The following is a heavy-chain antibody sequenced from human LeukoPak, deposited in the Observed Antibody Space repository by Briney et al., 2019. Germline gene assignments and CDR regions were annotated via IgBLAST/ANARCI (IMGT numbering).Heavy chain of an antibody. Sequence: PGRSLRLSCAASGFTFSSYAMHWVRQAPGKGLEWVAVISYDGSNKYYADSVKGRFTISRDNSKNTLYLQMNSLRAEDTAVYYCAREGIAAAGTVDYWGQGTLVTVSS. D-gene: IGHD6-13*01. V-gene: IGHV3-30*04. CDR1: GFTFSSYA. CDR2: ISYDGSNK. J-gene: IGHJ4*02. CDR3: AREGIAAAGTVDY.